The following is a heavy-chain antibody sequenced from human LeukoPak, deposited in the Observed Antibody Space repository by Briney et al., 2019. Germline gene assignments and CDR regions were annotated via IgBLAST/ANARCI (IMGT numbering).Heavy chain of an antibody. CDR2: IYPSDSDT. Sequence: GESLKISCKGSGYSFTSYWIVWVRQRPGKGLEWMGIIYPSDSDTRYSPSFQGQVTISADMSISIAFLQWSSLKASDTAKYYCAMCSGGSCYLNYFDYWGQGTLVTVSS. V-gene: IGHV5-51*01. J-gene: IGHJ4*02. CDR3: AMCSGGSCYLNYFDY. CDR1: GYSFTSYW. D-gene: IGHD2-15*01.